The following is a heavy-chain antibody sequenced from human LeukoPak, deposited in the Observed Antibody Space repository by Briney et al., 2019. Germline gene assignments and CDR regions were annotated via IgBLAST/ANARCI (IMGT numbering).Heavy chain of an antibody. Sequence: ASETLSLTCAVYGGSFSGYYWSWIRQPPGKGLEWIGEINHSGSANYNPSLKSRVTISVDTSKNQFSLKLSSVTAADTAVYYCARGQCDVRFGELANWFDPWGQGTLVTVSS. CDR2: INHSGSA. CDR3: ARGQCDVRFGELANWFDP. J-gene: IGHJ5*02. D-gene: IGHD3-10*01. V-gene: IGHV4-34*01. CDR1: GGSFSGYY.